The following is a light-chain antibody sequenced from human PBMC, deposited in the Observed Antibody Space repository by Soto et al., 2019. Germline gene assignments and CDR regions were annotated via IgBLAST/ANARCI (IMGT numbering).Light chain of an antibody. Sequence: QSVLTQPPSASRAPGQSVTISCTGTSSDVGGYNYVSWYQQHPGKAPKLMIYEVSKRPSGVPDRFSASKSGNTASLTVSGLQAEDEADYYCSSYAGSNNHVFGTGTKVTVL. V-gene: IGLV2-8*02. CDR1: SSDVGGYNY. J-gene: IGLJ1*01. CDR3: SSYAGSNNHV. CDR2: EVS.